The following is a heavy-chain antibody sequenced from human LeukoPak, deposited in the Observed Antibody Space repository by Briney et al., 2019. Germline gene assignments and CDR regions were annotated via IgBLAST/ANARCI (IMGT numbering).Heavy chain of an antibody. Sequence: GGSLRLSCAASGFTFSSYAMSWVRQAPGKGLEWVSAISGSGGSTYYADSVKGRFTISRDNSKNTLYLQMNNLRAEDTAVYYCAKATEAYYYGSGSFDYWGQGTLVTVSS. J-gene: IGHJ4*02. CDR1: GFTFSSYA. CDR2: ISGSGGST. V-gene: IGHV3-23*01. D-gene: IGHD3-10*01. CDR3: AKATEAYYYGSGSFDY.